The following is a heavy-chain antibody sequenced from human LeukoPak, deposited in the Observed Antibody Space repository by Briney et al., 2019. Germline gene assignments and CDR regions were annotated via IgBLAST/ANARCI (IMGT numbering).Heavy chain of an antibody. J-gene: IGHJ5*02. CDR1: GYTFTGYY. V-gene: IGHV1-2*02. Sequence: ASVKVSCKASGYTFTGYYMHWVRQAPGQGLEWMGWINPNSGGTNYAQKFQGRVTMTRDTSISTAYMELSRLRSDDTAVYYRARDSSSSGGFLSWFDPWGQGTLVTVSS. CDR3: ARDSSSSGGFLSWFDP. D-gene: IGHD6-6*01. CDR2: INPNSGGT.